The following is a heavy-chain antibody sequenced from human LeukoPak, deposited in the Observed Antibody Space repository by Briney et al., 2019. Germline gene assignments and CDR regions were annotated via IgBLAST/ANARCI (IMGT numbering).Heavy chain of an antibody. CDR2: INPTGGST. Sequence: GASVKVSCKASGYTFTSYYMHWVRQAPGQGLEWMGLINPTGGSTGYAQNFQGRVTMTRDTSISTAYMELSRLRSDDTAVYYCARGITMVRGGGFDYWGQGTLVTVSS. V-gene: IGHV1-46*01. J-gene: IGHJ4*02. CDR1: GYTFTSYY. CDR3: ARGITMVRGGGFDY. D-gene: IGHD3-10*01.